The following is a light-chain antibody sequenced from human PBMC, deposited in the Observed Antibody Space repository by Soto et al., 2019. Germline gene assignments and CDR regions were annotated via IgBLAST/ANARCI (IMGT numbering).Light chain of an antibody. V-gene: IGKV3-20*01. J-gene: IGKJ1*01. CDR2: GAV. CDR1: QSVYSSH. CDR3: QQYGFPPWT. Sequence: EIVLTQSPGTLSLSAGERATLSCEASQSVYSSHLAWYQQKPGQSPRLLIYGAVSRATGIPARFSGSASGTEFTLSISRLEPEDSAVYYCQQYGFPPWTFGQGTKVEV.